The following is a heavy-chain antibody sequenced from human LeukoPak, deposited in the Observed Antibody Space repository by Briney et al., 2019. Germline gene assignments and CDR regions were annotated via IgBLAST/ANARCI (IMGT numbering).Heavy chain of an antibody. J-gene: IGHJ6*02. CDR3: VRGPPPHCTPTSCDSYYGLDV. CDR2: VWHDGSNE. D-gene: IGHD2-2*01. CDR1: GFDFNNHA. V-gene: IGHV3-33*01. Sequence: RPGGSLRLSCAASGFDFNNHAMHWVRQLLGKGLEWVAVVWHDGSNEEYGESVKGRFTISRDNVRNTLYLQMESLRAEDTAIYYCVRGPPPHCTPTSCDSYYGLDVWGQGTTVTVSS.